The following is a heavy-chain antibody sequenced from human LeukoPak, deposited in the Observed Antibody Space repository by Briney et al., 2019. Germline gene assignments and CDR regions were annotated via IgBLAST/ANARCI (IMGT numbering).Heavy chain of an antibody. Sequence: GGSLRLSCAASGFTFSSYEMNWVRQAPGKGLEWVSYISSSGSTIYYADSVKGRFTISRDNAKNSLYLQMNSLRAEDTAVYYCARGGGYLWYFDYWGQGTLVTVSS. CDR2: ISSSGSTI. V-gene: IGHV3-48*03. CDR1: GFTFSSYE. J-gene: IGHJ4*02. D-gene: IGHD5-12*01. CDR3: ARGGGYLWYFDY.